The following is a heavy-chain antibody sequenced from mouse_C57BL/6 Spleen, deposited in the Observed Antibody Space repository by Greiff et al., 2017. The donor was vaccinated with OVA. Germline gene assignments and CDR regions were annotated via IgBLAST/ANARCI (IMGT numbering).Heavy chain of an antibody. CDR3: ARGGITTVVPFDY. CDR1: GYAFSSYW. V-gene: IGHV1-80*01. CDR2: IYPGDGDT. D-gene: IGHD1-1*01. Sequence: VQLVESGAELVKPGASVKISCKASGYAFSSYWMNWVKQRPGKGLEWIGQIYPGDGDTNYNGKFKGKATLTADKSSSTAYMQLSSLTSEDSAVYFCARGGITTVVPFDYWGQGTTLTVSS. J-gene: IGHJ2*01.